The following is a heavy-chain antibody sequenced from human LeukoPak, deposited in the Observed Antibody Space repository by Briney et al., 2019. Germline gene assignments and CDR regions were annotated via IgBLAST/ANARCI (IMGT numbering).Heavy chain of an antibody. V-gene: IGHV1-69*13. Sequence: VASVKVSCKASGGTFSSYAISWVRQAPGQGLEWMGGIIPIFGTANYAQKFQGRVTITADESTSTAYMELSSLRSEDTAVYYCARTYYYDSSDYLYYFDYWGQGTLVTVSS. CDR3: ARTYYYDSSDYLYYFDY. J-gene: IGHJ4*02. CDR2: IIPIFGTA. D-gene: IGHD3-22*01. CDR1: GGTFSSYA.